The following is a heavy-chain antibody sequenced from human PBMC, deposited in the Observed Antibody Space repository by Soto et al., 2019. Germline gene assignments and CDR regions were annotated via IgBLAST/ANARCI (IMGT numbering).Heavy chain of an antibody. D-gene: IGHD6-19*01. CDR3: ARLGWGRAVGVDV. V-gene: IGHV1-69*13. CDR1: GGTFSSXA. J-gene: IGHJ6*02. Sequence: SVKASCKASGGTFSSXALRWVRPAHGQGLEWMGGIIPIFGTANYAQKFQGRVTITAYESTSTAYMELSSLRPEDTAGEYCARLGWGRAVGVDVSGQVTTVTVAS. CDR2: IIPIFGTA.